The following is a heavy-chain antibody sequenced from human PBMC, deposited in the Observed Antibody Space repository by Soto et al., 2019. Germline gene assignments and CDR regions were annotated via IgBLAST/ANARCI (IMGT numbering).Heavy chain of an antibody. D-gene: IGHD3-3*01. CDR1: GFTFSSFA. CDR3: ARESERLLGY. CDR2: IWYDGSNE. V-gene: IGHV3-30*04. J-gene: IGHJ4*02. Sequence: QVQVVESGGGVVQPGRSLRLSCAASGFTFSSFAMHWVRQAPGKGLEWMAVIWYDGSNEYYADSVKGRFTISRDNSKNTLHLQMNSLRVEDTAVYYCARESERLLGYWGQGTLVTVSS.